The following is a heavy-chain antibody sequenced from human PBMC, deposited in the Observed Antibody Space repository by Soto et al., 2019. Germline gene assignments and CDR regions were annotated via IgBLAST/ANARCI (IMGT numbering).Heavy chain of an antibody. CDR3: ARDDYGDYGRGIGTFDP. CDR1: GGSISSGGYY. J-gene: IGHJ5*02. D-gene: IGHD4-17*01. CDR2: IYYSGST. Sequence: QVQLQESGPGLVKPSQTLSLTCTVSGGSISSGGYYWSWIRQHPGKGLEWIGYIYYSGSTYYNPSLKTRVTISVDTSKNQFSLKLSSVTAADTAVYCSARDDYGDYGRGIGTFDPWGQGTLVTVSS. V-gene: IGHV4-31*03.